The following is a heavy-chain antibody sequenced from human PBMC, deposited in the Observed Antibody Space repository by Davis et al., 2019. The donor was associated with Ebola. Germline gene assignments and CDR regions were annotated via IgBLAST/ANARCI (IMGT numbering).Heavy chain of an antibody. CDR2: IGGGGDDT. V-gene: IGHV3-23*01. CDR3: AKDTRGYNKPFNY. CDR1: GFTFNYYA. D-gene: IGHD3-10*01. J-gene: IGHJ4*02. Sequence: GESLKISCAASGFTFNYYAMSWVRQAPGKGLEWVSLIGGGGDDTYYPDSVKGRFTISRDNSKNMLFLQMNSLRAEDTAVYYCAKDTRGYNKPFNYWGQGTLVTVSS.